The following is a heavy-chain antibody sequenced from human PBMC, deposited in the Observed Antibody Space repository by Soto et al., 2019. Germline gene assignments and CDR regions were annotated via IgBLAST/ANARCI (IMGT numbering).Heavy chain of an antibody. Sequence: QVQLVQSGAEVKKPGASVKVSCKASGYTFTSYGISWVRQAPGQGLEWMGWISAYNGNTNYAQKLQGRVTMTTDTSTSTAYMERRSLRSDDTAVYYSARGYCSGGSCYSDYSPRLPEDYLGQGTLVTVSS. V-gene: IGHV1-18*01. D-gene: IGHD2-15*01. J-gene: IGHJ4*02. CDR1: GYTFTSYG. CDR2: ISAYNGNT. CDR3: ARGYCSGGSCYSDYSPRLPEDY.